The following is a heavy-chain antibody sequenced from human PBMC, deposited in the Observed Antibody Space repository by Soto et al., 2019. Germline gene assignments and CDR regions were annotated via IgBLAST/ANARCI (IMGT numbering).Heavy chain of an antibody. CDR1: GFTFSSYG. Sequence: QVQLVESGGGVVQPGRSLRLSCAASGFTFSSYGMHWVRQAPGKGLEWVAVISYDGSNKYYADSVKGRFTISRDNSKNTLYLQMNSLRAEDTAVYYCANPLRPYYYYGMDVWGQGTTVTVSS. J-gene: IGHJ6*02. V-gene: IGHV3-30*18. CDR3: ANPLRPYYYYGMDV. D-gene: IGHD3-10*01. CDR2: ISYDGSNK.